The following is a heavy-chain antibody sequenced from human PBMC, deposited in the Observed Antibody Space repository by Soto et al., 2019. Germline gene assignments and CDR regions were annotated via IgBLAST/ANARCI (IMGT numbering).Heavy chain of an antibody. CDR3: ARAMGSSLSDHSSGL. CDR1: GFTFSDHY. CDR2: MRNKANSYTT. D-gene: IGHD6-6*01. J-gene: IGHJ3*01. V-gene: IGHV3-72*01. Sequence: EVQLVESGGGLVQPGGSLRLSCAASGFTFSDHYMDWVRQAPGEGLEWIGRMRNKANSYTTEYAASVKGRFVISRDDSEKSPYLQMNSLSSDDTAVYFCARAMGSSLSDHSSGLWGQGTMVTVSS.